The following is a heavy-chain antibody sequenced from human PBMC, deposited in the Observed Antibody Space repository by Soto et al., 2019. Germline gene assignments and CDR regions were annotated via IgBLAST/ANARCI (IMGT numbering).Heavy chain of an antibody. D-gene: IGHD6-19*01. CDR1: GGSFSGYY. CDR3: ARAKQILRGWYFGY. Sequence: QVQLQQWGAGLLKPSETLSLTCAVYGGSFSGYYWSWIRQPPGKGLEWIGEINHSGSTTYNPSLKSSVNISVDTSKNQFSLKLSSVTAADTAVYYCARAKQILRGWYFGYWGQGTLVTVSS. CDR2: INHSGST. V-gene: IGHV4-34*01. J-gene: IGHJ4*02.